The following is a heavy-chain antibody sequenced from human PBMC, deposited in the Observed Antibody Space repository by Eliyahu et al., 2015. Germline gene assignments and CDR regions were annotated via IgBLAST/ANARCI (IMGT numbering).Heavy chain of an antibody. Sequence: EVQLVESGGVVVQPGGSLRLSCAASGFTFDDYTMHWVRQAPGKGLEWVSLISWDGGRTYYADSVKGRFTISRDNSENSLYLQMNSLRTEDTALYYCARAPTGVGSGWYYFDYWGQGTLVTVSS. CDR3: ARAPTGVGSGWYYFDY. J-gene: IGHJ4*02. CDR1: GFTFDDYT. D-gene: IGHD6-19*01. CDR2: ISWDGGRT. V-gene: IGHV3-43*01.